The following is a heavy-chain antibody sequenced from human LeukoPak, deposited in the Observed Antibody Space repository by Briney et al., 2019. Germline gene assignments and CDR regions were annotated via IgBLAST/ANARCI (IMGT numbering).Heavy chain of an antibody. CDR1: GYTLTELS. J-gene: IGHJ5*02. CDR2: FDPEDGET. V-gene: IGHV1-24*01. Sequence: GASVKVSCKVSGYTLTELSMHWVRQAPGKGLEWMGGFDPEDGETIYAQKFQGSVTLTEDTSTDTAYMELSSLRSEDTAVYYCATDLSGPVTGDPWGQGTLVTVSS. CDR3: ATDLSGPVTGDP. D-gene: IGHD5-18*01.